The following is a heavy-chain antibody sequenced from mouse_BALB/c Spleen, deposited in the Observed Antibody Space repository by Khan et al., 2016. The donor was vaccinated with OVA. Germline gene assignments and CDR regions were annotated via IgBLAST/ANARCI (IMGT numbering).Heavy chain of an antibody. CDR1: GYSITSGYY. CDR3: ARDYYGSSWYFDV. J-gene: IGHJ1*01. Sequence: EVQLQESGPGLVKPSQSLSLTCSVTGYSITSGYYWNWIRQFPGNKLEWMGYISYDGSNNYNPSLKNRISITRDTSKNQFFLKLNSVTTEDTATYYCARDYYGSSWYFDVWGAGTTGTVSS. D-gene: IGHD1-1*01. CDR2: ISYDGSN. V-gene: IGHV3-6*02.